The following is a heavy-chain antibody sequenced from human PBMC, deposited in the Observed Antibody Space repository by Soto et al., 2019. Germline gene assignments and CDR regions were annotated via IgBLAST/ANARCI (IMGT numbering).Heavy chain of an antibody. J-gene: IGHJ6*02. V-gene: IGHV1-8*01. CDR2: MNPNSGNT. CDR1: GYSFTSYD. CDR3: ARGSVLVPAAPPYYYYGMDV. D-gene: IGHD2-2*01. Sequence: GTSVKLSCEACGYSFTSYDINWVRQATRQGLEWMGWMNPNSGNTGYAQKFQGRVTMTRNTSISTAYMELSSLRSEDTAVYYCARGSVLVPAAPPYYYYGMDVWGQGTTVTVSS.